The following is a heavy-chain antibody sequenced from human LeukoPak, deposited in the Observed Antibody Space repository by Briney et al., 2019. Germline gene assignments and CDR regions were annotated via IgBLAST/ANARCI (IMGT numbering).Heavy chain of an antibody. CDR1: GFTFSSYE. Sequence: PGGSLRLSCAASGFTFSSYEMNWVRQAPGKGLEWVSYISSSGSTIYYADSVKGRFTISRDNAKNSLYLQMNSLRAEDTAVYYCARDIGIAAAGTVNYMDVWGKGTTVTVSS. J-gene: IGHJ6*03. D-gene: IGHD6-13*01. CDR2: ISSSGSTI. CDR3: ARDIGIAAAGTVNYMDV. V-gene: IGHV3-48*03.